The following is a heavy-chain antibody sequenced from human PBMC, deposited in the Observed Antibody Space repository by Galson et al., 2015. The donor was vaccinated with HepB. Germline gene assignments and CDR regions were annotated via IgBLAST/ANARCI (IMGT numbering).Heavy chain of an antibody. V-gene: IGHV1-3*01. J-gene: IGHJ4*02. D-gene: IGHD3-22*01. Sequence: SVKVSCKASGYTFTSYAMHWVRQAPGQRLEWMGWINAGNGNTKYSQKFQGRVTITRDTSASTAYMELSSLRSEDTAVYYCARDSSSYYYDSTLDYWGQGTLVTVSP. CDR3: ARDSSSYYYDSTLDY. CDR2: INAGNGNT. CDR1: GYTFTSYA.